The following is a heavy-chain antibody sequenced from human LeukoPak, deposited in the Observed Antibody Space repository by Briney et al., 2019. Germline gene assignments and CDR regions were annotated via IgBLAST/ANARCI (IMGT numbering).Heavy chain of an antibody. Sequence: GRSLTLSCASSGFTFINYWMTWVRQGPGEGLEWLANINLDGSETHFVDSVKRRLTISRDNAKNSLSLQLSSRRVEDTAVYYGARGYSDWLRWGQGTQVTVSS. CDR1: GFTFINYW. D-gene: IGHD4-11*01. V-gene: IGHV3-7*01. CDR2: INLDGSET. J-gene: IGHJ4*02. CDR3: ARGYSDWLR.